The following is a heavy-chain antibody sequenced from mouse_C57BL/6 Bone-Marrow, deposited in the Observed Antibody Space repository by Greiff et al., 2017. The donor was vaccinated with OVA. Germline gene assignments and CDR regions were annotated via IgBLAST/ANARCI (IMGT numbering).Heavy chain of an antibody. CDR2: ISYDGSN. V-gene: IGHV3-6*01. CDR3: ARDLITTVVAPYWYFDV. Sequence: EVKLQESGPGLVKPSQSLSLTCSVTGYSITSGYYWNWIRQFPGNKLEWMGYISYDGSNNYNPSLKNRISITRDTSKNQFFLKLNSVTTEDTATYYCARDLITTVVAPYWYFDVWGTGTTVTVSS. CDR1: GYSITSGYY. D-gene: IGHD1-1*01. J-gene: IGHJ1*03.